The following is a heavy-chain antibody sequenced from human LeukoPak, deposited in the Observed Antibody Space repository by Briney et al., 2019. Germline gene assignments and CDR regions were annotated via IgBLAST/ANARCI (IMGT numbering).Heavy chain of an antibody. CDR2: IKQDGSEK. CDR3: ARGAGYQLPTAPHY. V-gene: IGHV3-7*04. D-gene: IGHD2-2*01. CDR1: GFTFSSYW. J-gene: IGHJ4*02. Sequence: GGSLRLSCAASGFTFSSYWMSWVRQAPGKGLEWVANIKQDGSEKYYVDSVKGRFTISRDNAKNSLYLQMNSLRAEDTAVYYCARGAGYQLPTAPHYWGQGTLVTVSS.